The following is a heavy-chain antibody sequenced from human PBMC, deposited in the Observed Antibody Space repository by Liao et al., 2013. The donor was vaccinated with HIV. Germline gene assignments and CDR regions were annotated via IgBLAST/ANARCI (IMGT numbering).Heavy chain of an antibody. CDR1: GGSFSGYY. J-gene: IGHJ6*03. CDR2: INHSGST. D-gene: IGHD3-10*01. Sequence: QVQLQQWGAGLLKPSETLSLTCAVYGGSFSGYYWSWIRQPPGKGLEWIGEINHSGSTNYNPSLKSRVTISVDTSKNQISLRLSSVTAADTAVYFCARVGMTTITGYYYYIDVWGKGTTVTVSS. CDR3: ARVGMTTITGYYYYIDV. V-gene: IGHV4-34*01.